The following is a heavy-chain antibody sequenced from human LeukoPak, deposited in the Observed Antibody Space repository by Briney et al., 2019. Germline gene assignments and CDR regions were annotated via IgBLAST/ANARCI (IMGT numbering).Heavy chain of an antibody. J-gene: IGHJ4*02. Sequence: PSETLSLTCTVSGGSISSYYWSWIRQPPGKGPEWIGYIDYSGSTSYNPSLNSRVTISVDMSKNQFSLKLSSVTAADTAVYYCARYYYDSSGYSFDYWGQGTLVTVSS. CDR3: ARYYYDSSGYSFDY. V-gene: IGHV4-59*01. CDR2: IDYSGST. CDR1: GGSISSYY. D-gene: IGHD3-22*01.